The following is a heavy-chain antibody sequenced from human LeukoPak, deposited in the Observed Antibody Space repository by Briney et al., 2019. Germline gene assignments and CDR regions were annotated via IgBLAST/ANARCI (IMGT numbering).Heavy chain of an antibody. D-gene: IGHD2-15*01. CDR2: SIGSGGSA. J-gene: IGHJ4*02. V-gene: IGHV3-23*01. Sequence: GGSLRLSCVASGFTFSTYTMNWIRQAPGKGLEWVSGSIGSGGSAFYADSVKGRFSISRDTSKNTLFLHMNNLRAGDTAVYYCARDRGDYFDYWGQGTLVTVSS. CDR3: ARDRGDYFDY. CDR1: GFTFSTYT.